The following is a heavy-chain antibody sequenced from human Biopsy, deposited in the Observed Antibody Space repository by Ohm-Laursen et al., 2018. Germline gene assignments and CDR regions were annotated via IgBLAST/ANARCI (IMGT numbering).Heavy chain of an antibody. CDR3: ARMPHFDY. J-gene: IGHJ4*02. Sequence: SHTLSLPCTVSGGSISGYHWSWIRKSPGKGLEWLAYIPYTGCLTSNPSLNGRATMSLDTSKNQFSLRLIYVTAADTAVYYCARMPHFDYWGQGILVTVSS. D-gene: IGHD2-2*01. CDR1: GGSISGYH. V-gene: IGHV4-59*07. CDR2: IPYTGCL.